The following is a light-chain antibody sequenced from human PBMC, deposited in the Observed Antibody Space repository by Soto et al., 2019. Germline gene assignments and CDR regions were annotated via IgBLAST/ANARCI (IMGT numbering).Light chain of an antibody. V-gene: IGKV3D-15*01. J-gene: IGKJ5*01. CDR1: QSVSSN. CDR3: QQYNNWPLT. Sequence: IVMTQSQASLCVSPLERACLXWRASQSVSSNLAWYQQKPGQAPRLLISGASTRATGVPARFSGSGSGTEFTLTITSLQSEDFAVYCCQQYNNWPLTFGPGTRLEIK. CDR2: GAS.